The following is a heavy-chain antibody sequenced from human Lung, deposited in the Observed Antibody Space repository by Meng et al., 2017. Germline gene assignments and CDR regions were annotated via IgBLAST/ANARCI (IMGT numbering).Heavy chain of an antibody. CDR1: GYNFPDYY. V-gene: IGHV1-2*06. Sequence: QWRLVRAGAEGTKPGASVKVSCTPSGYNFPDYYILWVRRAPGQGLEWMGRINPKSGDTHYAQKFQARVTMTGDTSISTAYMELSGLRSDDTAMYYCARDEDISAAGKLFGDYWGQGTLVTVSS. CDR2: INPKSGDT. CDR3: ARDEDISAAGKLFGDY. D-gene: IGHD6-25*01. J-gene: IGHJ4*02.